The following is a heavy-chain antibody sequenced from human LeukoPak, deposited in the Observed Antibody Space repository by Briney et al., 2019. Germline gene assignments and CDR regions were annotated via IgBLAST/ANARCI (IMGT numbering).Heavy chain of an antibody. V-gene: IGHV4-31*03. CDR2: IHSSGST. J-gene: IGHJ3*02. CDR1: GGSISSGYYY. CDR3: ARDLPLSGTFDI. Sequence: SQTLSLTCTVSGGSISSGYYYWSWFRQHPGKGLEWIGFIHSSGSTYFNPSLKSRVTISVDTSKNQFSLKLSSVAAADTAVYYCARDLPLSGTFDIWGQGTMVTVSS. D-gene: IGHD5-12*01.